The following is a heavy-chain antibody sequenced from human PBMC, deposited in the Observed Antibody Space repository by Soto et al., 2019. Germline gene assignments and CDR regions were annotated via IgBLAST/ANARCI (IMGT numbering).Heavy chain of an antibody. V-gene: IGHV3-66*01. D-gene: IGHD3-10*01. Sequence: EVQLVESGGGLVQPGGSLRLSCAVSGFTVSSNYMNWVRQAPGKGLEWVSFIYSGGNTYYADSVKGRFTISRDNSKNMLYLQMNSLRVEDTAVYYCAREGRVRGFAFDSWGQGTMVTVSS. CDR2: IYSGGNT. CDR3: AREGRVRGFAFDS. CDR1: GFTVSSNY. J-gene: IGHJ3*02.